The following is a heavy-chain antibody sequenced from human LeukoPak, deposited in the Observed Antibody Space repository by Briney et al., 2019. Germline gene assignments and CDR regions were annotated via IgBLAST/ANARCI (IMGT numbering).Heavy chain of an antibody. Sequence: GGSLRLSCAASGFTFDDYAMHWVRQAPGKGLEWASGISWNSGSIGYADSVKGRFTISRDNAKNSLYLQMNSLRAEDTALYYCAKDIMSGYESGTFFDYWGQGTLVTVSS. CDR1: GFTFDDYA. V-gene: IGHV3-9*01. J-gene: IGHJ4*02. D-gene: IGHD5-12*01. CDR2: ISWNSGSI. CDR3: AKDIMSGYESGTFFDY.